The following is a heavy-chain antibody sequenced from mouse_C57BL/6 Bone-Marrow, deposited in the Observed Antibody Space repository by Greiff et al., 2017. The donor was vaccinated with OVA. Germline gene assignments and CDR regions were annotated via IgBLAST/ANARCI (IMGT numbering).Heavy chain of an antibody. CDR1: GYTFTSYW. CDR3: ARSWNWAYYFDY. Sequence: QVQLQQSGAELAKPGASVKLSCKASGYTFTSYWMHWVKQRPGQGLEWIGYITPSSGYTTYNQKFKNKATLTADKSSSTAYMQLSSLTYEDSAVYDCARSWNWAYYFDYWGQGTTLTVSS. D-gene: IGHD4-1*01. CDR2: ITPSSGYT. J-gene: IGHJ2*01. V-gene: IGHV1-7*01.